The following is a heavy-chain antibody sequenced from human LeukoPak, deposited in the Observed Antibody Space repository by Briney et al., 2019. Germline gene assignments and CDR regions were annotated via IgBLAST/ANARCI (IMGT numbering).Heavy chain of an antibody. Sequence: PGGSLRLSCVASGFTFKTYTMSWVRQAPGKGLECVSSITSTSSYIHYADSLEGRFTISRDNAKNSLYLQMNSLRAEDTAVYYCARDRWEPDNWFDSWGQGTLVTVSS. CDR1: GFTFKTYT. J-gene: IGHJ5*01. CDR2: ITSTSSYI. CDR3: ARDRWEPDNWFDS. D-gene: IGHD1-26*01. V-gene: IGHV3-21*01.